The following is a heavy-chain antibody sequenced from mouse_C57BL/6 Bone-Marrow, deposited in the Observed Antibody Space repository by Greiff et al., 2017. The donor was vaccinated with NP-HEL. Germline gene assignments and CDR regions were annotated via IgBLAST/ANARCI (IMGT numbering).Heavy chain of an antibody. D-gene: IGHD1-1*01. J-gene: IGHJ4*01. CDR2: IDPSDSYT. Sequence: VQLQQPGAELVRPGTSVKLSCKASGYTFTSYWMHWVKQRPGQGLEWIGVIDPSDSYTNYNQKFKGKATLTVDTSSSTAYMQRSSLTSEDSAVYYCARGFYYGSSNAMDYWGQGTSVTVSS. V-gene: IGHV1-59*01. CDR1: GYTFTSYW. CDR3: ARGFYYGSSNAMDY.